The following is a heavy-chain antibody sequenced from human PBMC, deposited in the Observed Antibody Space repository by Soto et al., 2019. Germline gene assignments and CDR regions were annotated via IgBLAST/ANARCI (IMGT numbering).Heavy chain of an antibody. V-gene: IGHV4-59*12. CDR2: IYYSGST. CDR3: ARGEAMVRGVIITNWFGP. CDR1: GGSISSYY. D-gene: IGHD3-10*01. Sequence: SETLSLTCTVSGGSISSYYWSWIRQPPGKGLEWIGYIYYSGSTNYNPSLKSRVTISVDRSKNQFSLKLSSVTAADTAVYYCARGEAMVRGVIITNWFGPWGQGTLVTVSS. J-gene: IGHJ5*02.